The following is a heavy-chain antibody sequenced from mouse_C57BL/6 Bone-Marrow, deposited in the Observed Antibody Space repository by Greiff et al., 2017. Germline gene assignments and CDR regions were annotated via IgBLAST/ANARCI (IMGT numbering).Heavy chain of an antibody. V-gene: IGHV2-9-1*01. CDR3: TRNRGYYDGVWFAY. D-gene: IGHD2-3*01. CDR2: RCTGGGT. CDR1: GFSLTSDA. J-gene: IGHJ3*01. Sequence: VTLVESGPGLVAPSQSLSITCTVSGFSLTSDAISWVRQPPGKGLEWLGVRCTGGGTNYNSALKSTLSLSKDNSKSQVFLKMNRLQTYDTARYSCTRNRGYYDGVWFAYWGQGTLVTVSA.